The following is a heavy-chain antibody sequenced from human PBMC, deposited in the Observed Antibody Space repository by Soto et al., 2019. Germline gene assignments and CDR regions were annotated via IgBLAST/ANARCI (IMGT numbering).Heavy chain of an antibody. Sequence: QVQLVESGGGVVQPGGSLRLSWVASGFTFSSDAMHWVRQAPGRGLEWVAFISYDGSRKYYADSVQGRTTVSRDNARDTLTLQMNSLRAEDTAVYYCAKDLATHYASDYWGQGTLVIVSS. J-gene: IGHJ4*02. CDR3: AKDLATHYASDY. D-gene: IGHD2-15*01. CDR1: GFTFSSDA. V-gene: IGHV3-30*02. CDR2: ISYDGSRK.